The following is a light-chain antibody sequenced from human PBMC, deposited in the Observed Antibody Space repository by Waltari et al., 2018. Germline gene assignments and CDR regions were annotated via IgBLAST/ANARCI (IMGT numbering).Light chain of an antibody. CDR3: QQYYSTPPYT. V-gene: IGKV1-5*03. CDR1: QSISSW. CDR2: KAS. Sequence: DIQMTQSPSTLSASVGDRVTITCRASQSISSWLAWYQQKPGKAPKLLIYKASSLESGVPSRFIGSGSGTEFTLTISSLQPDDFAIYYCQQYYSTPPYTFGQGTKLEIK. J-gene: IGKJ2*01.